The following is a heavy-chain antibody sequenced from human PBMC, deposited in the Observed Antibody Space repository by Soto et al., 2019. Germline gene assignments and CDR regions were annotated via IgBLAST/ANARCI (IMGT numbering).Heavy chain of an antibody. CDR3: TRASSLDFDF. CDR2: IRRNAYGGTT. Sequence: PEGALQRSCTTSGVRLGDYALSWVRQSPGKGLEWVGFIRRNAYGGTTDYAASVKGRFTISRDDSKSIAYLQMNSLRTEDTALYYCTRASSLDFDFRGQGTLVT. CDR1: GVRLGDYA. V-gene: IGHV3-49*04. J-gene: IGHJ4*02. D-gene: IGHD3-16*01.